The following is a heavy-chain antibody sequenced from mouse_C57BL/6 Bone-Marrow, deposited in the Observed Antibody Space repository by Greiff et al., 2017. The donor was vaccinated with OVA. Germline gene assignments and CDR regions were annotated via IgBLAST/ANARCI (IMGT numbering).Heavy chain of an antibody. CDR2: INPNNGGT. CDR3: ARSPQYYGSSLHFDY. D-gene: IGHD1-1*01. CDR1: GYTFTDYY. J-gene: IGHJ2*01. Sequence: VQLQQSGPELVKPGASVKISCKASGYTFTDYYMNWVKQSHGKSLEWIGDINPNNGGTSYNQKFKGKATLTVDKSSSTAYMELRSLTSEDSAVYYCARSPQYYGSSLHFDYWGQGTTLTVSS. V-gene: IGHV1-26*01.